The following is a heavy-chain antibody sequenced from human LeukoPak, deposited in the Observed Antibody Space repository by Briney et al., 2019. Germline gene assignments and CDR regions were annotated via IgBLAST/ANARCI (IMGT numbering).Heavy chain of an antibody. J-gene: IGHJ4*02. CDR3: ARDFIGRYDSSGYYYY. CDR2: ISAYNGNT. CDR1: GYTFTSYG. V-gene: IGHV1-18*01. D-gene: IGHD3-22*01. Sequence: ASVKVSCKASGYTFTSYGISWVRQAPGQGLEWMGWISAYNGNTTYAQKLQGRVTMTTDTSTSTAYMELRRLRSDDTAVYYCARDFIGRYDSSGYYYYWGQGTLVTVSS.